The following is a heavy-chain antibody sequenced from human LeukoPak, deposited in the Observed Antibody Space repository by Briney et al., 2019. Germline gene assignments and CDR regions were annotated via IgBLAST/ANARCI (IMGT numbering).Heavy chain of an antibody. Sequence: TSSETLSLTCTVSGGSISSGDYYWSWIRQPLGKGLEWIGYIYYSGSTYYNPSLKSRVTISVDTSKNQFSRKLSSVTAADTAVYYCARGHSGYDYYFDYWGQGTLVTVSS. CDR3: ARGHSGYDYYFDY. D-gene: IGHD5-12*01. CDR1: GGSISSGDYY. J-gene: IGHJ4*02. CDR2: IYYSGST. V-gene: IGHV4-30-4*01.